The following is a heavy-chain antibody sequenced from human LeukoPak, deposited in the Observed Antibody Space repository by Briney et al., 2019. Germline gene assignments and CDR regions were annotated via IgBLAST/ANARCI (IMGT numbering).Heavy chain of an antibody. CDR3: ARVMVCFDWLPQGRSIDY. D-gene: IGHD3-9*01. J-gene: IGHJ4*02. CDR2: PNSDGTST. CDR1: TFTFSSYC. Sequence: AGSLTLSCAAYTFTFSSYCMHWDRQAPGKGLVWVSRPNSDGTSTSYAGSVKGRFTNSRDNDENTLYLQMDGLRAEDTAVYYCARVMVCFDWLPQGRSIDYWARGTGVSVS. V-gene: IGHV3-74*01.